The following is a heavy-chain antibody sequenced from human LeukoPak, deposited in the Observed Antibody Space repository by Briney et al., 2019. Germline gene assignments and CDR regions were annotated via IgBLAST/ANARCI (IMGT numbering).Heavy chain of an antibody. J-gene: IGHJ6*03. CDR2: INWTGGST. V-gene: IGHV3-20*04. CDR3: ARVPGRGDGGYYYYYMDV. CDR1: GFTFDDSG. Sequence: GGSLRLSCAASGFTFDDSGMSWVRQAPGKGLEWVSGINWTGGSTGYADSVKGRFTISRDNAKNSLYLQMNTLRAEDTAVYYCARVPGRGDGGYYYYYMDVWGKGTTVTVSS. D-gene: IGHD1-14*01.